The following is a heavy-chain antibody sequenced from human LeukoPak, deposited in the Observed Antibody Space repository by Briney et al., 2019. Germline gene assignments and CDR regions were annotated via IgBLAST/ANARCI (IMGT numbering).Heavy chain of an antibody. J-gene: IGHJ4*02. CDR3: ARDAYGDYYFDY. CDR2: LYPGDSDT. V-gene: IGHV5-51*01. CDR1: GYSFTSYW. D-gene: IGHD4-17*01. Sequence: GESLKISCKSSGYSFTSYWIAWVRQMPGKGPEWMGILYPGDSDTRYSPSFQGQVTISADRSITTAYLQWSSLKASDTAMYYCARDAYGDYYFDYWGQGTLVTVSS.